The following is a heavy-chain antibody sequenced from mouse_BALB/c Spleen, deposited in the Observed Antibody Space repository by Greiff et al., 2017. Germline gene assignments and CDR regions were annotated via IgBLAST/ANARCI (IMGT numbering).Heavy chain of an antibody. CDR1: GYSITSDYA. J-gene: IGHJ3*01. CDR2: ISYSGST. V-gene: IGHV3-2*02. D-gene: IGHD2-10*02. CDR3: AREYGNPWFAY. Sequence: EVQLVESGPGLVKPSQSLSLTCTVTGYSITSDYAWNWIRQFPGNKLEWMGYISYSGSTSYNPSLKSRISITRDTSKNQFFLQLNSVTTEDTATYYCAREYGNPWFAYWGQGTLVTVSA.